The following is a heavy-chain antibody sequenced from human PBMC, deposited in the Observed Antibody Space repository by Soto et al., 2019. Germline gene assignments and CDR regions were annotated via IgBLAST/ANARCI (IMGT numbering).Heavy chain of an antibody. CDR1: GFTFSSYG. V-gene: IGHV3-23*01. J-gene: IGHJ6*03. Sequence: PGGFLRLSCAASGFTFSSYGMSWVRQAPGKGLEWVSAISGSGGSTYYADSVKGRFTISRDNSKNTLYLQMNSLRAEVTAVYYGAKGVLYYMDVWGKGTTVTVSS. CDR3: AKGVLYYMDV. CDR2: ISGSGGST.